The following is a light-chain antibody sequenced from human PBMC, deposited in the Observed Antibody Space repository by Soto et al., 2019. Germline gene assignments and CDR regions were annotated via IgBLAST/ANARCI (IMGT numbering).Light chain of an antibody. CDR2: EVT. Sequence: QSALTQPASVSGSPGQSISISCTGSSSDVGGYNYVSWYQQHPGKAPKLIIYEVTNRPPGVSNRFSGSKSGNTASLTISGLQAEDEADYYCLSSSSGTTLVFGGGTKLTVL. V-gene: IGLV2-14*01. CDR1: SSDVGGYNY. J-gene: IGLJ3*02. CDR3: LSSSSGTTLV.